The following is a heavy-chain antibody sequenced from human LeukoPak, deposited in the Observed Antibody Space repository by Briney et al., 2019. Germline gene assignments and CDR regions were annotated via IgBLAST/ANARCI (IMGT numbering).Heavy chain of an antibody. Sequence: SETLSLTCTVSGGSISSSSYYWGWIRQPPGKGLEWIGYIYYIGSANYNPSLKSRVTISVDTPKNQFSLKLSSVTAADTAVYYCARVGSSTSLVRAWFDPWGQGTLVTVSS. D-gene: IGHD2-2*01. CDR3: ARVGSSTSLVRAWFDP. CDR1: GGSISSSSYY. V-gene: IGHV4-61*05. CDR2: IYYIGSA. J-gene: IGHJ5*02.